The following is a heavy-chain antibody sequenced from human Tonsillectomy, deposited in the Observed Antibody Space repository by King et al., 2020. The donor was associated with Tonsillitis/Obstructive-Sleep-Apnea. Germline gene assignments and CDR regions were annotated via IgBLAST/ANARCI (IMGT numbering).Heavy chain of an antibody. CDR1: GFTFSSFT. V-gene: IGHV3-21*01. CDR3: ARDGPRNYNYMDV. J-gene: IGHJ6*03. Sequence: VQLVESGGGLVKPGGSLRLSCAASGFTFSSFTMNWVRQAPGQGLEWVSSISTRSSYIYYADSVKGRFTVSRDNAKNSLYLQMNSLRAEDTAVYYCARDGPRNYNYMDVWGQGTTVTVSS. CDR2: ISTRSSYI.